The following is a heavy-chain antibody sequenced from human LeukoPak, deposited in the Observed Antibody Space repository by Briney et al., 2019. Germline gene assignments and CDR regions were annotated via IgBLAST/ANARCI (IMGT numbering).Heavy chain of an antibody. D-gene: IGHD6-19*01. CDR3: ARPGGRSGLAEYFQY. J-gene: IGHJ1*01. V-gene: IGHV4-34*01. Sequence: ETSETLSLTCAVYGGSFSTYYWSWIRQPPGKGLEWVGEINHSGSINYNPSLKSRVTISIDTSKNQFSLKLTSVTAADTAVYYCARPGGRSGLAEYFQYWGQGTLVTVSS. CDR2: INHSGSI. CDR1: GGSFSTYY.